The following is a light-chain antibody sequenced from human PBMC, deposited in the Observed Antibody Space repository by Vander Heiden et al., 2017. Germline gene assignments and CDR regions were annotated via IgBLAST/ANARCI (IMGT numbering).Light chain of an antibody. CDR1: QDISSY. V-gene: IGKV1-8*01. CDR2: AAS. J-gene: IGKJ4*01. Sequence: IRMTQSPSSLSASTGDRVTITCRASQDISSYLAWYQQEPGKAPKVLIYAASTLQSGVASRFSGSGSGTDFTLTISSLQSEDFAIYYCQQYDTYPRAFGGGTKVEIK. CDR3: QQYDTYPRA.